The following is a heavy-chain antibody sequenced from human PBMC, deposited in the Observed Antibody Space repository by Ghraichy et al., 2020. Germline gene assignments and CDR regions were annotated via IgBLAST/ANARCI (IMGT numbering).Heavy chain of an antibody. D-gene: IGHD3-10*01. Sequence: GSLRLSCTAPAFIFRNYWMSWVRQASGQGLEWVANIKPDGSEKTYLGSVKGRFTISRDNAKDSLYLQMNSLRVDDTAVYYCARSGILDAFDIWGQGTMVTVSS. J-gene: IGHJ3*02. V-gene: IGHV3-7*03. CDR2: IKPDGSEK. CDR1: AFIFRNYW. CDR3: ARSGILDAFDI.